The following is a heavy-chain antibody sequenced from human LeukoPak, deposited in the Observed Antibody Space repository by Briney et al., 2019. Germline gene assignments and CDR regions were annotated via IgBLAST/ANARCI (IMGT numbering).Heavy chain of an antibody. V-gene: IGHV1-18*01. D-gene: IGHD2-2*01. J-gene: IGHJ3*02. Sequence: ASVKVSCKASGGTFSSYAISWVRQAPGQGLEWMGWISAYNGNTNYAQKLQGRVTMTTDTSTSTAYMELRSLRSDDTAVYYCARDEPAAEDAFDIWGQGTMVTVSS. CDR2: ISAYNGNT. CDR1: GGTFSSYA. CDR3: ARDEPAAEDAFDI.